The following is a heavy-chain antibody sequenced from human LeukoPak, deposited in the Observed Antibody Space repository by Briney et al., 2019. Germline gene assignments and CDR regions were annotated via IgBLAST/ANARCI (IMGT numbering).Heavy chain of an antibody. J-gene: IGHJ5*02. CDR2: INPNSGGT. CDR1: GYTFTGYY. Sequence: GASVRVSCKASGYTFTGYYMHWVRQAPGQGLEWMGWINPNSGGTNYAQKFQGRVTMTRDTSISTAYMELRRLRSDDTAVYYCARASFRRGYGSGSSRFNWFDPWGQGTLVTVSS. CDR3: ARASFRRGYGSGSSRFNWFDP. V-gene: IGHV1-2*02. D-gene: IGHD3-10*01.